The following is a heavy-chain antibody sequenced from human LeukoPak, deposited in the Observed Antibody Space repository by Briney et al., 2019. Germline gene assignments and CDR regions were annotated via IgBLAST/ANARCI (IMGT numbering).Heavy chain of an antibody. V-gene: IGHV3-9*01. J-gene: IGHJ4*02. D-gene: IGHD1-26*01. CDR2: ISWNSGSI. Sequence: PGGSLRLSCAASGFTFSSYAMSWVRQAPGKGLEWVSGISWNSGSIGYADSVKGRFTISRDNAKNSLYLQMNSLRAEDTALYYCAKDIIRFAPPSGGFDYWGQGTLVTVSS. CDR1: GFTFSSYA. CDR3: AKDIIRFAPPSGGFDY.